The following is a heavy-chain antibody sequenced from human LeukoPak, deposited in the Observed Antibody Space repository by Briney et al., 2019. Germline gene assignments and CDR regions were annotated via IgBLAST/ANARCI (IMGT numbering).Heavy chain of an antibody. CDR1: GFTFSSYA. J-gene: IGHJ6*02. CDR3: ARDREEQWLVASGGMDV. Sequence: GGSLRLSCAASGFTFSSYAMHWVRQAPGKGLEWVAVISYDGSNKYYADSVKGRFTISRDNSKNTLYLQMNSLRAEDTAVYYCARDREEQWLVASGGMDVWGQGTTVTVSS. CDR2: ISYDGSNK. V-gene: IGHV3-30-3*01. D-gene: IGHD6-19*01.